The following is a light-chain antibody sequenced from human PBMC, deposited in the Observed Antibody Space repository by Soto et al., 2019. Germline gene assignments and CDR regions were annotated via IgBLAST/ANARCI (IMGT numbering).Light chain of an antibody. J-gene: IGLJ1*01. CDR3: SSYTSSNSLV. V-gene: IGLV2-14*03. CDR2: DVY. Sequence: QSVLTQPASVSGSPGQSITISCTGTSSEIGRYDYVSWYQQHPGKAPKFIIYDVYSRPSGVSNRFSGSKSGNTASLTISGLQPEDEADYFCSSYTSSNSLVFGPGTKVTVL. CDR1: SSEIGRYDY.